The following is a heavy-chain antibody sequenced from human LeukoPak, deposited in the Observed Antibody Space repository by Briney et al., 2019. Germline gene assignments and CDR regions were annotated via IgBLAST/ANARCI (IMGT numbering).Heavy chain of an antibody. Sequence: ASVKVSCKASGYTFTSYAMHWVRQAPGQRLEWMGWINAGNGNTKYSQKFQGRVTITRDTSASTAYMELSSLRSEDTAVYYCARGYYYDSSGFDAFDIWGQGTMVTASS. CDR1: GYTFTSYA. CDR2: INAGNGNT. D-gene: IGHD3-22*01. J-gene: IGHJ3*02. CDR3: ARGYYYDSSGFDAFDI. V-gene: IGHV1-3*01.